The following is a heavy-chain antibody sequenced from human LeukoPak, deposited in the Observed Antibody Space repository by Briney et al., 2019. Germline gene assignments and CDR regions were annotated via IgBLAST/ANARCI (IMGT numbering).Heavy chain of an antibody. CDR3: GKDDGSRSYSVY. J-gene: IGHJ4*02. V-gene: IGHV4-59*01. CDR1: GGSISSYY. CDR2: IYHSGST. Sequence: PSETLSLTCTVSGGSISSYYWSWIRQPPGKGLEWIGYIYHSGSTNYNPSLKSRVTKLVDTSKNHFSLKLSSVATADTAVYYLGKDDGSRSYSVYWGQGTLVTVSS. D-gene: IGHD1-26*01.